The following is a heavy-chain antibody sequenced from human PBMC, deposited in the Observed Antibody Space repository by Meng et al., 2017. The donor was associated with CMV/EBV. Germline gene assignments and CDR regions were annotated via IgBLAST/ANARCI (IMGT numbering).Heavy chain of an antibody. D-gene: IGHD3-3*01. Sequence: GESLKISCAASGFTVSSNYMSWIRQAPGKGLECVSVIYSGGSTYYADSVKGRFTISRDNAKNSLYLQMNSLRAEDTAVYYCARDPGVLRFLEWLGHGMDVWGQGTTVTVSS. CDR2: IYSGGST. J-gene: IGHJ6*02. CDR1: GFTVSSNY. CDR3: ARDPGVLRFLEWLGHGMDV. V-gene: IGHV3-66*01.